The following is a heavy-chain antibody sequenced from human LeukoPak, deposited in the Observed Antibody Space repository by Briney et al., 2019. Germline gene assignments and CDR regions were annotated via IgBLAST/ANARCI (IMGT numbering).Heavy chain of an antibody. CDR3: AKKGSRIAAAGPYFDY. CDR2: ISSSGSTI. V-gene: IGHV3-48*03. J-gene: IGHJ4*02. D-gene: IGHD6-13*01. CDR1: GFTFSSYE. Sequence: PGGSLRLSCAASGFTFSSYEMKWVRQAPGKGLEWVSYISSSGSTIYYADSVKGRFTISRDNAENSLYLQMKSLRAEDTAVYYCAKKGSRIAAAGPYFDYWGQGTLVTVSS.